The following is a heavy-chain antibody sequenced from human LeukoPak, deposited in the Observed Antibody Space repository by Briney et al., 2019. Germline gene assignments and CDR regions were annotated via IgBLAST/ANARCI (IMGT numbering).Heavy chain of an antibody. CDR3: ARDRGYDYVWGSYPPSFDY. Sequence: SVKVSCKASGGTFSSYVISWVRQAPGQGLEWMGGIIPIFGTANYAQKFQGRATITADESTSTAYMELSSLRSEDTAVYYCARDRGYDYVWGSYPPSFDYWGQGTLVTVSS. CDR1: GGTFSSYV. CDR2: IIPIFGTA. V-gene: IGHV1-69*13. D-gene: IGHD3-16*02. J-gene: IGHJ4*02.